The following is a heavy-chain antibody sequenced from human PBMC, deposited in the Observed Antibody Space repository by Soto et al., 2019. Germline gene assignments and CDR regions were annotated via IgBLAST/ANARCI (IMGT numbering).Heavy chain of an antibody. CDR3: ARAYTGQLPRRGDYYYALDV. J-gene: IGHJ6*02. Sequence: QLVESGGGLTQAGGSLRLSCVGSGFFFNNYDMHWVRQVRGKGLEWVSAIGAADDPYYSVSVKGRFIVSRDNAQKSLYLQMNTLRAPDRAVDFGARAYTGQLPRRGDYYYALDVWGRGTTVTVSS. CDR2: IGAADDP. CDR1: GFFFNNYD. D-gene: IGHD2-2*01. V-gene: IGHV3-13*05.